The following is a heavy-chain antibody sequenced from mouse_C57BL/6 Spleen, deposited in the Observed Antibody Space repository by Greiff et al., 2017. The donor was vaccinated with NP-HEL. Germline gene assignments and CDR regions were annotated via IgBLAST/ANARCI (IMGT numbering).Heavy chain of an antibody. D-gene: IGHD1-1*01. CDR1: GYTFTSYW. CDR2: IYPGSGSP. J-gene: IGHJ3*01. V-gene: IGHV1-55*01. Sequence: QVQLQQPGAELVKPGASVKMSCTASGYTFTSYWLTWVKPRPGQGLEWIGAIYPGSGSPNYNEKFKSKATLNVDTSSSTAYMQLSSLTSEDSAVYDCARDGYGSSYGLGYWGQGTLVTVSA. CDR3: ARDGYGSSYGLGY.